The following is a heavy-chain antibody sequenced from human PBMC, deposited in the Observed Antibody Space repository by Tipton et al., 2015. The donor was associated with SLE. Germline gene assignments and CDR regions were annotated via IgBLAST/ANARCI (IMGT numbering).Heavy chain of an antibody. CDR1: GGSISSGGYY. D-gene: IGHD2-2*01. CDR2: INHSGST. J-gene: IGHJ4*02. Sequence: TLSLTCTVSGGSISSGGYYWSWIRQHPGKGLEWIGEINHSGSTNYNPSLKSRVTISVDTSKNQFSLKLSSVTAADTAVYYCARNRIVVVPAAPHFDYWGQGTLVTVSS. V-gene: IGHV4-31*03. CDR3: ARNRIVVVPAAPHFDY.